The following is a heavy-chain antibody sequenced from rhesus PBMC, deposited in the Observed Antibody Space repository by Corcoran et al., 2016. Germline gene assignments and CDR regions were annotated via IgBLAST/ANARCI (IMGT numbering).Heavy chain of an antibody. CDR3: VRDRTPLERRFDY. J-gene: IGHJ4*01. V-gene: IGHV3-116*02. CDR1: GFTFSDYY. D-gene: IGHD1-7*02. CDR2: IRNKAKSGTA. Sequence: EVRLVESGGGLVQPGGSLRLSCAASGFTFSDYYMSWVRQAPGKGPELEGFIRNKAKSGTAEYAASVKGRFTISRDDSKSIVSLQMNSLKTEDTALYYCVRDRTPLERRFDYWGQGVLVTVSS.